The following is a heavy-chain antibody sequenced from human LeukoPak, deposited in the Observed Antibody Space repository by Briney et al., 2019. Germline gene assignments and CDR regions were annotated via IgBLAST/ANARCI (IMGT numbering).Heavy chain of an antibody. CDR2: ISDSGGST. J-gene: IGHJ4*02. D-gene: IGHD3-10*01. CDR1: GTTLSNYG. V-gene: IGHV3-23*01. CDR3: AKRGVVIRVILVGFHKQAYYFDS. Sequence: PGGSLRLSCAVSGTTLSNYGMSWVRQAPGKGLEWVAGISDSGGSTNYADSVKGRFTISRDNAKNTLYLQMNSLRAEDTAVYFCAKRGVVIRVILVGFHKQAYYFDSWGQGALVTVSS.